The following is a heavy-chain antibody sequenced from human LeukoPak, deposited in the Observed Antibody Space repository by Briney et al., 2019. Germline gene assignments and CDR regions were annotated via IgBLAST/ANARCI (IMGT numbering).Heavy chain of an antibody. CDR2: IYYSGST. J-gene: IGHJ3*02. CDR3: ASWGDYYGSGHRNAFDI. V-gene: IGHV4-59*01. D-gene: IGHD3-10*01. Sequence: SETLSLNCTVSGGSISSYYWSCIRQPPGNGLEWIGYIYYSGSTNYNPSLKSRVTISVDTSKNQFSLKLSSVTAADTAVSYCASWGDYYGSGHRNAFDIWGQGTMVTVSS. CDR1: GGSISSYY.